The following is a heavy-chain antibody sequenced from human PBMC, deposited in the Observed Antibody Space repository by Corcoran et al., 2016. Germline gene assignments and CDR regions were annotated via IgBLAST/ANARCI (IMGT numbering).Heavy chain of an antibody. D-gene: IGHD2-8*01. J-gene: IGHJ4*02. V-gene: IGHV1-3*01. CDR3: ARNRVAGADY. CDR1: GYTFTDYA. Sequence: QVQLVQSGAEVKKPGASVKVSCKASGYTFTDYAIHWVRQAPGQRLEWMGWINAGNGNTNYSQTFQGRVTMTRDTSASTAYMELSSLRSEDTAVYYCARNRVAGADYWGQGTLVTVSS. CDR2: INAGNGNT.